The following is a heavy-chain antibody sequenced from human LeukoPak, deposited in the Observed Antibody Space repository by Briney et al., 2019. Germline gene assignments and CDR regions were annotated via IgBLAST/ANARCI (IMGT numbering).Heavy chain of an antibody. V-gene: IGHV4-38-2*02. CDR3: ARAPPVYYDSSGPRNFDY. Sequence: SETLSLTCTVSGYSISSGYYWGWIRQPPGKGLEWIGSIYHSGNTFYNPSLKTRVNISVDTSKNQFSLKLSSVTAADTAVYYCARAPPVYYDSSGPRNFDYWGQGTLVTVSS. CDR1: GYSISSGYY. J-gene: IGHJ4*02. CDR2: IYHSGNT. D-gene: IGHD3-22*01.